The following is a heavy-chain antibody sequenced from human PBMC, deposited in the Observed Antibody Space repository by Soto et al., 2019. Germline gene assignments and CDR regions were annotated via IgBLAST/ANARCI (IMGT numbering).Heavy chain of an antibody. J-gene: IGHJ6*02. CDR3: ARDLESYCSGGSCYAGDFYYYGMDV. CDR2: IIPIFGTA. CDR1: GGTFSSYA. V-gene: IGHV1-69*01. Sequence: QVQLVQSGAEVQKPGSSVKVSCKASGGTFSSYAISWVRQAPGQGLEWMGGIIPIFGTANYAQKFQGRVTITADESTSTAYMELSSLRSEDTAVYYCARDLESYCSGGSCYAGDFYYYGMDVWGQGTTVTVSS. D-gene: IGHD2-15*01.